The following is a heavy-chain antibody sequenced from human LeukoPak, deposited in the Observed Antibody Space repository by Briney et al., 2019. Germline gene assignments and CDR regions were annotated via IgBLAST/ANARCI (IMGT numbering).Heavy chain of an antibody. D-gene: IGHD2-21*01. J-gene: IGHJ4*02. V-gene: IGHV3-23*01. CDR2: ISSTDAGT. CDR3: AKAPVTSCRGAYCYPFDY. Sequence: GGSLKLSCAASGFSLSSYAMSWVRQAPGKGLEWVTAISSTDAGTYHADSVRGRFTISRDSSKNTLYLQMNSLRAEDAAVYYCAKAPVTSCRGAYCYPFDYWGQGTLVTVSS. CDR1: GFSLSSYA.